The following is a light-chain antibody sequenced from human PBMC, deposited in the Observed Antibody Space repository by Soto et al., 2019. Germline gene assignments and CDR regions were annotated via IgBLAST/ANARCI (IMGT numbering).Light chain of an antibody. V-gene: IGLV2-8*01. CDR1: SGDVGGYNY. Sequence: QSALTQPPSASGSPGQSVTISCTGTSGDVGGYNYVSWYQQHPGKAPKLMIYDVTKRPSGVPDRFSGSKSGNTASLTVSGLQAEDEADYYCSSHAGTSVIFGGGTKLTVL. J-gene: IGLJ2*01. CDR3: SSHAGTSVI. CDR2: DVT.